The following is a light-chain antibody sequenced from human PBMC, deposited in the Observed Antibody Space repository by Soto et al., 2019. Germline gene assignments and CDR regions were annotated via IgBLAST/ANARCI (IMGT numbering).Light chain of an antibody. CDR1: QSVSSN. J-gene: IGKJ2*01. V-gene: IGKV3-15*01. CDR3: QQSNNWPYT. CDR2: GAS. Sequence: EIVMTQSPATLSVSPGERATLSCRASQSVSSNLAWYQQKPGQAPRLLFYGASTSATGIPARFIGSGSGTDFTLTISSLESEDFAVYYCQQSNNWPYTFGQGTKLEIK.